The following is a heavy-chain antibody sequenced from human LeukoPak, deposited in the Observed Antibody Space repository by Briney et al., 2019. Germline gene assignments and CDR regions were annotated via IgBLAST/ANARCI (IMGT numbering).Heavy chain of an antibody. D-gene: IGHD3-10*01. J-gene: IGHJ4*02. V-gene: IGHV4-39*07. CDR3: ARVIFGSSWYYGSGSYQNHYYFDY. Sequence: SETLSLTCTVSGGSISSSSYYWDWIRQPPGKGLEWIGSIYYSGSTYYNPSLKSRVTISVDTSKNQFSLKLSSVTAADTAVYYCARVIFGSSWYYGSGSYQNHYYFDYWGQGTLVTVSS. CDR2: IYYSGST. CDR1: GGSISSSSYY.